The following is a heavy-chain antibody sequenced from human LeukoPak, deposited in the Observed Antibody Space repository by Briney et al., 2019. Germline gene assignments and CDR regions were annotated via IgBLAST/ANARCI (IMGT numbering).Heavy chain of an antibody. CDR3: AIDLDFGGYSNFDY. D-gene: IGHD4-23*01. Sequence: GGSLRLSCAASGFTFSSYRMHWVRQAPGKGLVWVSRIKSDGSSSTYADSVKGRFTISRDNAKNTLYLQMNTLRVEDTAVYYCAIDLDFGGYSNFDYWGQGTLVTVSS. V-gene: IGHV3-74*01. CDR1: GFTFSSYR. CDR2: IKSDGSSS. J-gene: IGHJ4*02.